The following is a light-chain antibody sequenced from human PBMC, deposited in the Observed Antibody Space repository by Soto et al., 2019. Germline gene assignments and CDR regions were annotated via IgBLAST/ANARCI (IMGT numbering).Light chain of an antibody. CDR1: QSFTGM. Sequence: DIQMTQSPSTLSASVGDRVTSTCRASQSFTGMLAWYQKKPGKAPKLPIYDASSLKSGVPSRFSGSGSGTEFPLTISLLQPDHFATYFCQKYPSYSTFGQGTRLQIK. V-gene: IGKV1-5*01. CDR2: DAS. CDR3: QKYPSYST. J-gene: IGKJ2*01.